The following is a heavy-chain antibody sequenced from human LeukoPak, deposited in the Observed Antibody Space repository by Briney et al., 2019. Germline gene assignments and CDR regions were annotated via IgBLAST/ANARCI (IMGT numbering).Heavy chain of an antibody. D-gene: IGHD5-12*01. CDR1: GDSISTYY. CDR3: ARSGYSGYHSSYYFMDV. J-gene: IGHJ6*03. CDR2: VYYSGST. Sequence: SETLSLTCTVFGDSISTYYWSWIRQPPGKGLEWIGYVYYSGSTNYNPSLKSRVTMSVDTSKSQFSLKLNSVTAADTAVYYCARSGYSGYHSSYYFMDVWGKGTTVTVSS. V-gene: IGHV4-59*01.